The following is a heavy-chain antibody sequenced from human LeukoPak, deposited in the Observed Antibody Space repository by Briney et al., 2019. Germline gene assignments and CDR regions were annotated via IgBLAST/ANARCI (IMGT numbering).Heavy chain of an antibody. CDR2: LSGGSADT. CDR3: AKKRLPREGGNSLDY. CDR1: GFTFANFA. D-gene: IGHD5-12*01. J-gene: IGHJ4*02. Sequence: AGSLRLSCTASGFTFANFAIMWVGQGPGKGREWFSLLSGGSADTQLADFVKGRFTISSDNSKDTLYLQLHSLRAEDTAVYYCAKKRLPREGGNSLDYWGPGTLVTVSS. V-gene: IGHV3-23*01.